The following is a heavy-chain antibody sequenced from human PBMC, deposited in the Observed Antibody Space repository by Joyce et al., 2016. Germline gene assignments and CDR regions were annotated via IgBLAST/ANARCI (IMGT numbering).Heavy chain of an antibody. V-gene: IGHV1-2*02. D-gene: IGHD4-23*01. Sequence: QVQLVQSGAEVTNPGASVKVSCKASGFSFSGYYIHWVRQAPGKGLEWMGSINPDRGDTIYAQKFQGRVTMTRDTSISTVYLELGRLTSDDTALYYCAREYGGTFYFDYWGQVTLVTVSS. J-gene: IGHJ4*02. CDR3: AREYGGTFYFDY. CDR2: INPDRGDT. CDR1: GFSFSGYY.